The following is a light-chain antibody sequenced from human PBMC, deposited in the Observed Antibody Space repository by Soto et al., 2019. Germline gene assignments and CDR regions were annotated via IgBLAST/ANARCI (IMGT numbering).Light chain of an antibody. J-gene: IGKJ4*01. CDR3: QQRTRWQIT. V-gene: IGKV3-11*01. CDR2: DAS. CDR1: QSVSNS. Sequence: EIVLTQSPATLSASPGEGAILSCRASQSVSNSLAWYQQKPGQAPRLLIYDASVRATATPARVSGSGSGTDFTLTISSLEPEDFAVYFCQQRTRWQITFGGGSKVE.